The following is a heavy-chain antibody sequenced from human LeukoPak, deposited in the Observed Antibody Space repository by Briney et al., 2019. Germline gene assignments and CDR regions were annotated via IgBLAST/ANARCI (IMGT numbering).Heavy chain of an antibody. J-gene: IGHJ6*04. CDR3: ARGGMEKRFGYYYGMDV. Sequence: GGSLRLSCAASGFTFSDYWMSWVRQAPGKGLEWVANIKQDGSEKYCVDSVKGRFPISRDNAKNPLYLQMNSLRAEDTAVYYCARGGMEKRFGYYYGMDVWGKGTTVTVSS. D-gene: IGHD3-3*01. V-gene: IGHV3-7*03. CDR2: IKQDGSEK. CDR1: GFTFSDYW.